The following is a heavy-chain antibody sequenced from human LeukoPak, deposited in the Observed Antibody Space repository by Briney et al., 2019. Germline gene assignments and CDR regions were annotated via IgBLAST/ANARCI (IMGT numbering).Heavy chain of an antibody. V-gene: IGHV4-59*01. D-gene: IGHD3-3*01. CDR3: ASRSSIWSGYQDTLYYFDS. Sequence: PGGSLRLSCTVSGGSISSYYWSWIRQPPGKRLEWIGHIYYSGSTYYNPSLKSRVTTSVDTSKNQFSLKLSSVTAADTAVYYCASRSSIWSGYQDTLYYFDSWGQGTLVTVSS. J-gene: IGHJ4*02. CDR2: IYYSGST. CDR1: GGSISSYY.